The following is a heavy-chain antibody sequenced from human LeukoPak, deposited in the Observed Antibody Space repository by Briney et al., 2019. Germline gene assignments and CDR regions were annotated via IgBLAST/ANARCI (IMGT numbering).Heavy chain of an antibody. Sequence: LPGGSLRLSCAASGFTFSGYWMHWVRQVPGKGLVWVSRINDDGRYTVYADSVKGRFTISRDNAKNTLYLQMNSLRAEDTAIYYCARGIQAPGKTLDYWGQGALVTVSS. V-gene: IGHV3-74*01. CDR1: GFTFSGYW. CDR3: ARGIQAPGKTLDY. J-gene: IGHJ4*02. CDR2: INDDGRYT.